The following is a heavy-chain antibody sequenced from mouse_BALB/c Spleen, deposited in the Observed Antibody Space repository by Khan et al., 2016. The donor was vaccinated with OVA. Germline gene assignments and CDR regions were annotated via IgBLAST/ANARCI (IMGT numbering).Heavy chain of an antibody. CDR2: IWSGGST. V-gene: IGHV2-2*01. CDR1: GFSLTTYG. CDR3: ARSSYRYDFTY. J-gene: IGHJ3*01. Sequence: QIQLVQSGPGLVQPSQSLSITCTVSGFSLTTYGIHWVRQSPGKGLEWLGVIWSGGSTDSNAPFKYRLSISKDNSKSQVFFKMNSLQADDTAIYXCARSSYRYDFTYWGQGTLVTVAA. D-gene: IGHD2-12*01.